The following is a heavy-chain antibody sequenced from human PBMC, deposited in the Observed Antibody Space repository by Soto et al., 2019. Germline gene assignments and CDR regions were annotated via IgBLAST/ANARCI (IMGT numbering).Heavy chain of an antibody. CDR3: GRLGRVRGVPTYGMDV. CDR2: IDPSDSYT. Sequence: PGESLKISCQGSGYSFSTYWIAWVRQMPGKGLEWMGRIDPSDSYTNYSPSFQGHVTISADKSISTAYLQWSSLKASDTAMYYCGRLGRVRGVPTYGMDVWGQGTTVTVSS. J-gene: IGHJ6*02. V-gene: IGHV5-10-1*01. CDR1: GYSFSTYW. D-gene: IGHD3-10*01.